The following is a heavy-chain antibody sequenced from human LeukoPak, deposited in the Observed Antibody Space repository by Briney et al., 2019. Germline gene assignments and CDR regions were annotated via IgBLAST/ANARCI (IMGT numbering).Heavy chain of an antibody. D-gene: IGHD3-10*01. CDR3: ARVGGSSDFDY. V-gene: IGHV3-74*01. Sequence: GGSLRLSCAASGFTFSTYWIHWVRQAPGKGLVWVSRIDTDGSSTTYADSVKGRFTISRDNAKNTLYLQMNSLRAEDTAVYYCARVGGSSDFDYWGQGTLVTVSS. J-gene: IGHJ4*02. CDR1: GFTFSTYW. CDR2: IDTDGSST.